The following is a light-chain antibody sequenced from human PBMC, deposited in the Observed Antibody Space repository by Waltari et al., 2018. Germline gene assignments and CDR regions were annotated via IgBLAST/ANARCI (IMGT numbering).Light chain of an antibody. CDR1: QRFGSN. Sequence: EIVMTQSPATLSVSVGERATRSCRASQRFGSNLAWYQLKPGQAPRLLLSGASTRATGIPARFSGSGSGTEFTLTISSLQSEDFAVYYCQQYNDWPPTFGGGTKVEIK. CDR3: QQYNDWPPT. CDR2: GAS. J-gene: IGKJ4*01. V-gene: IGKV3-15*01.